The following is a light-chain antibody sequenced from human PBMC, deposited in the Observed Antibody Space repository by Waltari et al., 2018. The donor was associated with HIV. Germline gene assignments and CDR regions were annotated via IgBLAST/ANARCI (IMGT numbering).Light chain of an antibody. Sequence: VMTQSPATLSVSPGERATLSCRASQSVSTNLAWYQQKPGQAPRLLIYGASTRATGLPARFSGSGSGTEFTLTISSLQSEDFAVYYCQQRSNWPPVTFGQGTRLEI. CDR3: QQRSNWPPVT. J-gene: IGKJ5*01. CDR1: QSVSTN. V-gene: IGKV3-15*01. CDR2: GAS.